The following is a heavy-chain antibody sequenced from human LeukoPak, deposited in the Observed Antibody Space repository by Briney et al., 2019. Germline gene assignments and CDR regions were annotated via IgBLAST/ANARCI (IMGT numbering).Heavy chain of an antibody. Sequence: TGGSLRLSCAASGFTFSSYSMNWVRQAPGKGLEWVSSISSSTIYIYYADSVKGRFTISRDNAKNSLYLQMNSLRDEDTAVYYCARGRSPPGVPAPGQRFDPWGQGTLVTVSS. D-gene: IGHD6-13*01. CDR3: ARGRSPPGVPAPGQRFDP. V-gene: IGHV3-21*01. J-gene: IGHJ5*02. CDR2: ISSSTIYI. CDR1: GFTFSSYS.